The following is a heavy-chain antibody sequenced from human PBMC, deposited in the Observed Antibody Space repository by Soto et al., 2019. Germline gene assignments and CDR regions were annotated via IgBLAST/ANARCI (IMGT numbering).Heavy chain of an antibody. CDR2: IIPIFGTA. J-gene: IGHJ6*02. D-gene: IGHD4-17*01. CDR3: ARDHDYGDYYYYGMDV. CDR1: GGTFSSYA. V-gene: IGHV1-69*06. Sequence: QVQLVQSGAEVKKPGSSVKVSCKASGGTFSSYAISWVRQAPGQGLEWMGGIIPIFGTANYAQKFQGRVTITADKSTSTAYMERSSLRSEDTAVYYCARDHDYGDYYYYGMDVWGQGTTVTVSS.